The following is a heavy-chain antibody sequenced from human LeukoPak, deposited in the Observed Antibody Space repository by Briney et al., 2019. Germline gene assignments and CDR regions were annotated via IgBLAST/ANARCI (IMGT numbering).Heavy chain of an antibody. J-gene: IGHJ4*02. CDR2: INPNSGGT. CDR3: ARAVRSDGYRPPFDY. D-gene: IGHD5-24*01. CDR1: GYTFTGYY. V-gene: IGHV1-2*02. Sequence: GASVKVSCKASGYTFTGYYMHWVRHAPGQGLEWMGWINPNSGGTNYAQKFQGRVTMTRDTAISTAYMELSRLRSDDTAVYYCARAVRSDGYRPPFDYWGQGTLVTVSS.